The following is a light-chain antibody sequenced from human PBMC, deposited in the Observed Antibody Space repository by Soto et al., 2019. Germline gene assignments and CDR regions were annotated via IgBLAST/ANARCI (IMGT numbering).Light chain of an antibody. Sequence: EIVMTQSPATLSVSPGDRATLSCRASQSVSSNLAWYQQKPGQAPRLLIYGASTRATGIPARFSGSGSGTDFTLTISSLQSEDFAVYYCQQYYNWPPGTFGQGTKVEIK. J-gene: IGKJ1*01. CDR3: QQYYNWPPGT. CDR2: GAS. CDR1: QSVSSN. V-gene: IGKV3-15*01.